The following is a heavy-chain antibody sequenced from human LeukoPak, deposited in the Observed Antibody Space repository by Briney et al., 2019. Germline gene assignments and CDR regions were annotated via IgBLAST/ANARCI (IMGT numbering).Heavy chain of an antibody. CDR2: IIPIFGTA. D-gene: IGHD3-3*01. CDR3: ARDNTLTYYDFWSGPYYFDY. CDR1: GGTFSSYA. Sequence: ASVKVSCKASGGTFSSYAISWVRQAPGQGLEWMGGIIPIFGTANYAQKFQGRVTITADKSTSTAYMELSRLRSDDTAVYYCARDNTLTYYDFWSGPYYFDYWGQGTLVTVSS. V-gene: IGHV1-69*06. J-gene: IGHJ4*02.